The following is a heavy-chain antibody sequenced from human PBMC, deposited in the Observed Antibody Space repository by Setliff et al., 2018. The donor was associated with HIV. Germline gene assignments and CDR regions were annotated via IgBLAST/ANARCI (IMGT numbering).Heavy chain of an antibody. Sequence: PGGSLRLSCAASGFTFSSYWMHWVRQAPGKGLAWVSRINSDGSSASYADSVKGRFTISRDNSKNTLYLQMNSLRAGDTAVYYCARAPGWIQLQGPFDLWGRGTLVTVSS. J-gene: IGHJ2*01. V-gene: IGHV3-74*01. CDR2: INSDGSSA. D-gene: IGHD5-18*01. CDR3: ARAPGWIQLQGPFDL. CDR1: GFTFSSYW.